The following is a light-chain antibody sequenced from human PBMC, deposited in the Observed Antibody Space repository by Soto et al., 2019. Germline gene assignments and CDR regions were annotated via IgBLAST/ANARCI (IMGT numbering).Light chain of an antibody. J-gene: IGKJ4*01. Sequence: IVLTQSPGILSLSPGERATLSCRASQSVGRRYLAWYQQKPGQAPMLLIYDTSERASDIPDRFSGSGSGTDFTLTNSRLVPEDFAVYYCQYQGTFGGGTKVEIK. CDR1: QSVGRRY. V-gene: IGKV3-20*01. CDR3: QYQGT. CDR2: DTS.